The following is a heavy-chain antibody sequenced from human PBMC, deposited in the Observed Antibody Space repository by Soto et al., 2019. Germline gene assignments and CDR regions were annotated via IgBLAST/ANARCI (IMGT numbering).Heavy chain of an antibody. D-gene: IGHD3-16*02. V-gene: IGHV4-39*01. CDR1: GGSINSDTTF. CDR3: ARTDRTPEHRNINWFEP. J-gene: IGHJ5*02. CDR2: VYYLVTT. Sequence: SETLSLTCTVSGGSINSDTTFGGWIRQPPGKGLEWVGSVYYLVTTYYHPSLSSRLSVSIDPSKNRFSLEVTCVAAADTAVYYCARTDRTPEHRNINWFEPWGQGNLVTVS.